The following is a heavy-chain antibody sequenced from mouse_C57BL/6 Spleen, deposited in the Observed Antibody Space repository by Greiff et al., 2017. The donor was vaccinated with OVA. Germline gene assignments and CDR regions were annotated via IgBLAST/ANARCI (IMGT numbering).Heavy chain of an antibody. J-gene: IGHJ1*03. CDR2: IDPETGGT. CDR3: TRGGGTFWYFDV. Sequence: LVRPGASVTLSCKASGYTFTDYEMHWVKQTPVHGLEWIGAIDPETGGTAYNQKFKGKAILTADKSSSTAYMELRSLTSEDSAVYYCTRGGGTFWYFDVWGTGTTVTVSS. CDR1: GYTFTDYE. D-gene: IGHD4-1*01. V-gene: IGHV1-15*01.